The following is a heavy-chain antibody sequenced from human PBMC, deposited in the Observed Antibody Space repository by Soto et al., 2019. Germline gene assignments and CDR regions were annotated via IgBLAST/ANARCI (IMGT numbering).Heavy chain of an antibody. CDR3: ARSLISYDITNRREFDP. D-gene: IGHD3-22*01. V-gene: IGHV4-30-2*01. Sequence: PSETLSLTCAVSGGSISSGGYSWSWIRQPPGKGLEWIGYIYHSGSTYYNPSLKSRVTISVDRSKNQFSLKLSSVTAADTAVYYCARSLISYDITNRREFDPWGQGTLVTISS. J-gene: IGHJ5*02. CDR1: GGSISSGGYS. CDR2: IYHSGST.